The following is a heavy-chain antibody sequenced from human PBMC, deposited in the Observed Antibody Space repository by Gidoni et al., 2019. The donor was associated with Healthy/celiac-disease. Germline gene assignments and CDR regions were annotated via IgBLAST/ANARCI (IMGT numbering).Heavy chain of an antibody. CDR3: AKDPGGVDTAMVDY. D-gene: IGHD5-18*01. CDR2: ISGSGGST. CDR1: GFTFSSYA. J-gene: IGHJ4*02. V-gene: IGHV3-23*01. Sequence: EVQLLESGGGVVEQGGALRLPCAASGFTFSSYAMSWVRQAQGKGLEWVSAISGSGGSTYYADSVKGRFTISRDNSKNTLYLQMNSLRADDTAVYYCAKDPGGVDTAMVDYWGQGTLVTVSS.